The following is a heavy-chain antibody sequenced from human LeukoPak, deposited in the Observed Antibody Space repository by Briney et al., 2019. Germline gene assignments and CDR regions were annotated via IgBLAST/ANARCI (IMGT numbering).Heavy chain of an antibody. J-gene: IGHJ3*02. D-gene: IGHD3-22*01. V-gene: IGHV4-59*01. Sequence: SETLSLTCTVSGGSISGYYWGWIRQPPGKELEWMGYFYNRGTTNYNPSLKSRITMSVDTSKNQFSLKLTSVTAADTAIYYCARDFKYYGSSGYNAFDIWGQGTMVIVSS. CDR3: ARDFKYYGSSGYNAFDI. CDR1: GGSISGYY. CDR2: FYNRGTT.